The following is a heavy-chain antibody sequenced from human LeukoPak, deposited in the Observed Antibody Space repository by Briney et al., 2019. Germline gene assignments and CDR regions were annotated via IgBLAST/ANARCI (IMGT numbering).Heavy chain of an antibody. Sequence: SVKVSCKASGGTFSSYAISWVRQAPGQGLEWMGRIIPIFGTANYAQKFQGRVTITTDESTSTAYMELSSLRSEDTAVYYCANSAILPYYFDYWGQGTLVTVSS. CDR2: IIPIFGTA. V-gene: IGHV1-69*05. CDR3: ANSAILPYYFDY. D-gene: IGHD1-26*01. CDR1: GGTFSSYA. J-gene: IGHJ4*02.